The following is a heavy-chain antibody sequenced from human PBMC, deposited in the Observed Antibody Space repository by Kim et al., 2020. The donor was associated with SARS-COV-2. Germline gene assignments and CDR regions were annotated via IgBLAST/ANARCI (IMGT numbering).Heavy chain of an antibody. Sequence: SDTLSLTCTVSGYSISNGYYWGWIRQPPGKGLEWIGSIWHSGSTYYNPSLKSRVTISVDKSKNQFSLYLNSVTAADTAVYYCARLGVRRFYYLDYWGQGTLVTVSS. V-gene: IGHV4-38-2*02. CDR2: IWHSGST. J-gene: IGHJ4*02. CDR1: GYSISNGYY. D-gene: IGHD3-10*01. CDR3: ARLGVRRFYYLDY.